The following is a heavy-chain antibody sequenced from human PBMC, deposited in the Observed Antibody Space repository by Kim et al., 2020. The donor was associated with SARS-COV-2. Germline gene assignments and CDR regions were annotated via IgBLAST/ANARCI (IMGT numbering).Heavy chain of an antibody. CDR3: AEVIPFCYDSSASSKTDY. Sequence: GGSLRHSCAASGFTFSTSGMHWVRQAPGKGLEWVAVISNDGSKTYYAASVKGRFIISRDNSRNTLYLEMNSLRDDDTALYYCAEVIPFCYDSSASSKTDYWGQGTLVTVSS. J-gene: IGHJ4*02. D-gene: IGHD3-22*01. CDR2: ISNDGSKT. V-gene: IGHV3-30*18. CDR1: GFTFSTSG.